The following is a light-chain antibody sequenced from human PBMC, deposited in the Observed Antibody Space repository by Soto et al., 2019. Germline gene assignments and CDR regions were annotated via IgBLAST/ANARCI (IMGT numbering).Light chain of an antibody. CDR2: DVS. V-gene: IGLV2-11*01. CDR3: CLYAVXFYV. CDR1: SSDVGTYDF. Sequence: QSALTQPRSVSWSPGQSVTISCTGTSSDVGTYDFVPWYQQHPGKAPRLMIFDVSDRPSGVPDRFSGSKSGNTASLTISGLQAEAEADYYRCLYAVXFYVVGTGTKVXV. J-gene: IGLJ1*01.